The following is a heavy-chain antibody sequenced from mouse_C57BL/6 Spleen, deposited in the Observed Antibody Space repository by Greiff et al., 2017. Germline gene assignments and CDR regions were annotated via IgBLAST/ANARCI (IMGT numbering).Heavy chain of an antibody. Sequence: QVQLQQSGAELAKPGASVKLSCTASGYTFTSYWMHWVKQRPGQGLEWIGYINPSSGYTKYTPKFKDKATLTADKSSSTAYMQLSSLTYEDSAVYCCARFHFDYWGQGTTLTVSS. V-gene: IGHV1-7*01. CDR3: ARFHFDY. J-gene: IGHJ2*01. CDR1: GYTFTSYW. CDR2: INPSSGYT.